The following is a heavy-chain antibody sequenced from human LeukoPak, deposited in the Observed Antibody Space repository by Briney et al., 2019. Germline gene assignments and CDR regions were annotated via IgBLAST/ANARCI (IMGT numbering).Heavy chain of an antibody. CDR2: ISYDGSNK. D-gene: IGHD3-9*01. CDR1: GFTFSSYG. V-gene: IGHV3-30*03. CDR3: ARGVLRYFDPRLSNAFDI. Sequence: GGSLRLSCAASGFTFSSYGMHWVRQAPGKGLEWVAVISYDGSNKYYADSVKGRFTISRDNSKNTLYLQMNSLRAEDTAVYYCARGVLRYFDPRLSNAFDIWGQGTMVTVSS. J-gene: IGHJ3*02.